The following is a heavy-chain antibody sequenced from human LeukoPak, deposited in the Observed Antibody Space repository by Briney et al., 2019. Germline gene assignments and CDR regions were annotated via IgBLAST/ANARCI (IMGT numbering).Heavy chain of an antibody. D-gene: IGHD5-18*01. CDR3: ARPYSYGYNWFDP. V-gene: IGHV1-2*02. CDR2: INPNSGGT. J-gene: IGHJ5*02. Sequence: ASVTVSCKASGYTFTGYYMHWVRQAPGQGLEWMGWINPNSGGTNYAQKFQGRVTMTRDTSISTAYMELSRLRSDDTAVYYCARPYSYGYNWFDPWGQGTLVTVSS. CDR1: GYTFTGYY.